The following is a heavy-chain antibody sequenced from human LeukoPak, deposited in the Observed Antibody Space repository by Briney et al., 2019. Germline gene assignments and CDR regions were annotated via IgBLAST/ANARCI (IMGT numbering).Heavy chain of an antibody. V-gene: IGHV4-59*08. J-gene: IGHJ3*02. CDR2: IYYSGST. CDR3: ARHGHLPTHKAFDM. CDR1: GGSISSYY. Sequence: SETLSLTCTVSGGSISSYYWSWIRQPPGKGLEWIGYIYYSGSTNYNPSLKSRVTISVDTSKNQFSLKLSSVTAADTAVYYCARHGHLPTHKAFDMWGHGTMVTVSS.